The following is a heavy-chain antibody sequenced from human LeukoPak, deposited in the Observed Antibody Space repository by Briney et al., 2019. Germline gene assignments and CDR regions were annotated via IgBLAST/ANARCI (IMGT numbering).Heavy chain of an antibody. V-gene: IGHV4-4*07. CDR2: ICTSGST. CDR3: ARDYYGSGRVYYYYYMDV. CDR1: GGSISSYY. D-gene: IGHD3-10*01. J-gene: IGHJ6*03. Sequence: SETLSLTCTVSGGSISSYYWSWIRQPAGKGLEWIGCICTSGSTNYNPSLKSRVTMSVDTSKNQFSLKLSSVTAADTAVYYCARDYYGSGRVYYYYYMDVWGKGTTVTISS.